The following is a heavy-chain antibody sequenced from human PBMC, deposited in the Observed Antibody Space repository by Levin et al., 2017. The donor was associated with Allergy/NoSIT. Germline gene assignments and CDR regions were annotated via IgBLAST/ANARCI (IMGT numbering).Heavy chain of an antibody. Sequence: PAGGSLRLSCAASGFTFSNYAMHWVRQAPGKGLEWVAVISYDGSDKYYADSVKGRFTISRDNSNNTLYLQMNSLRAEDTALYYCAKGSVQYGGNSGWLDYWGQGTLVTVSS. CDR1: GFTFSNYA. D-gene: IGHD4-23*01. CDR2: ISYDGSDK. J-gene: IGHJ4*02. V-gene: IGHV3-30*18. CDR3: AKGSVQYGGNSGWLDY.